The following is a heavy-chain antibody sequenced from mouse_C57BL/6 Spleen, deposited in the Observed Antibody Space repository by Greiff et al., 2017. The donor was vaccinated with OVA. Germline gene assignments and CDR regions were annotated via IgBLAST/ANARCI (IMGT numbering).Heavy chain of an antibody. CDR1: GFTFSSYA. D-gene: IGHD1-1*01. V-gene: IGHV5-9-1*02. Sequence: EVNVVESGEGLVKPGGSLKLSCAASGFTFSSYAMSWVRQTPEKRLEWVAYISSGGDYIYYADTVKGRFTISRDNARNTLYLQMSSLKSEDTAMYYCTREDYYGSSYAYWGQGTLGTVSA. CDR3: TREDYYGSSYAY. J-gene: IGHJ3*01. CDR2: ISSGGDYI.